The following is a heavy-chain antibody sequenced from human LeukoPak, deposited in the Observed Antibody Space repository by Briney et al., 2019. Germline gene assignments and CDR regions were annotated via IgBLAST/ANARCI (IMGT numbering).Heavy chain of an antibody. J-gene: IGHJ3*02. CDR1: GGSISSYY. CDR2: IYYSGST. CDR3: ARDPSDPDAFDI. D-gene: IGHD6-6*01. V-gene: IGHV4-59*01. Sequence: PSETLSLTCTVSGGSISSYYWSWIRQPPGKGLEWIGYIYYSGSTNYSPSLKSRVTISVDTSKNQFSLKLSSVTAADTAVYYCARDPSDPDAFDIWGQGTMVTVSS.